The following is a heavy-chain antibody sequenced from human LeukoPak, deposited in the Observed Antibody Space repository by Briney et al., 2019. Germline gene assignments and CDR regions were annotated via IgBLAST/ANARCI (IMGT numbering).Heavy chain of an antibody. CDR2: ISSGSSTI. J-gene: IGHJ3*02. V-gene: IGHV3-21*01. Sequence: GGSLRLSCEASGFTFSGYSMSWVRQAPGKGLEWVAVISSGSSTIYYADSVKGRFTISRDNTKKTLWLQMNSLRADDTAVFYCARSEVGNAFDMWGQGTMVSVSS. CDR1: GFTFSGYS. D-gene: IGHD1-26*01. CDR3: ARSEVGNAFDM.